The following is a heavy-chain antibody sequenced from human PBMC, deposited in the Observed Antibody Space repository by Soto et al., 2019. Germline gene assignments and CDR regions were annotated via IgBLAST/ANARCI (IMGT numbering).Heavy chain of an antibody. D-gene: IGHD5-18*01. CDR2: IYYSGST. V-gene: IGHV4-30-4*01. Sequence: SETLSLACTVSGGSISGGDYYWSWIRQPPGKGLEWIGYIYYSGSTYHNPSLKSRVTISVDTSKNQFSLKLSSVTAADTAMYYCARALIQLWPHYYYGMDVWGQGTTVTVSS. J-gene: IGHJ6*02. CDR3: ARALIQLWPHYYYGMDV. CDR1: GGSISGGDYY.